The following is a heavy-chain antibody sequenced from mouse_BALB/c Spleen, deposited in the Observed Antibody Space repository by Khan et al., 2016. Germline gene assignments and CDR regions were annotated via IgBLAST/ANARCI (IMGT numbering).Heavy chain of an antibody. CDR1: GYTFTNYD. Sequence: QVQLQQSGAELVKPGASVKLSCKASGYTFTNYDINWVRQRPEQGLEWIGWIFPGDGFTKYNDKFKGKATLTTDRSSSTAYMQLSRLTSEDSAVYFCARETGVSPYYFDYWGQGTTLTVSS. J-gene: IGHJ2*01. CDR2: IFPGDGFT. V-gene: IGHV1-85*01. CDR3: ARETGVSPYYFDY. D-gene: IGHD2-10*02.